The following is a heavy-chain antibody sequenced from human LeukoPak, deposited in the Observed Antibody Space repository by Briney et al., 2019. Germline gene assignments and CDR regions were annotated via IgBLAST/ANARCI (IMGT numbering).Heavy chain of an antibody. D-gene: IGHD1-26*01. V-gene: IGHV3-11*06. CDR3: ARDPVGVSYVLDM. CDR2: ISDSSGYT. CDR1: GFTFSDYY. J-gene: IGHJ3*02. Sequence: GGSLRLTCAASGFTFSDYYMSWIRQAPGKGLEWVSYISDSSGYTKDADSVKGRFTISRDNAKKSLYLQMNSLRAEDTAVYYCARDPVGVSYVLDMWGQGTMVTVSS.